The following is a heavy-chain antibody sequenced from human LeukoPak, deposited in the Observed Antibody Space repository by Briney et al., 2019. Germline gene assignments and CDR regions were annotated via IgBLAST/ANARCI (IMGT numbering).Heavy chain of an antibody. J-gene: IGHJ4*02. CDR2: IIPILGIA. CDR3: ARAQYCGGDCYSGLDY. Sequence: GSPVKVSCKASGGTFSSYAISWVRQAPGQGLEWMGRIIPILGIANYAQKFQGRVTITADKSTSTAYMELSSLRSEDTAVYYCARAQYCGGDCYSGLDYWGQGTLVTVSS. CDR1: GGTFSSYA. V-gene: IGHV1-69*04. D-gene: IGHD2-21*02.